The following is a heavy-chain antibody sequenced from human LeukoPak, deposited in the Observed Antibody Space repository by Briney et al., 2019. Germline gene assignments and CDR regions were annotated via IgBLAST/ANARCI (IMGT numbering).Heavy chain of an antibody. V-gene: IGHV3-21*01. CDR3: ARDFYSSGDKFDY. CDR2: ISRSSSHI. J-gene: IGHJ4*02. CDR1: GFTFSNYA. Sequence: PGGSLRLSCAASGFTFSNYAMLWVRQAPGKGLEWVSSISRSSSHIYYPDSVKGRFTISRDNAKNSLYLQMNSLRAEDTAMYYCARDFYSSGDKFDYWGQGTLVTVSS. D-gene: IGHD6-19*01.